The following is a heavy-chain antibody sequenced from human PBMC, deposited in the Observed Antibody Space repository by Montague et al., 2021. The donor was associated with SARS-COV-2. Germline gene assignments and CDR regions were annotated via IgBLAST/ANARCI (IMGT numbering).Heavy chain of an antibody. Sequence: TLSLTCAVSGASISNGGYTWSWIRRPPGKGLEWIGYIYQGGTTRYNPSLKSRVTMSVDKSKNQFSLQLTSVIAADTAIYFCARSMIRGGLNWFDPWGQGTLVTVSS. D-gene: IGHD3-10*01. CDR2: IYQGGTT. CDR3: ARSMIRGGLNWFDP. J-gene: IGHJ5*02. CDR1: GASISNGGYT. V-gene: IGHV4-30-2*01.